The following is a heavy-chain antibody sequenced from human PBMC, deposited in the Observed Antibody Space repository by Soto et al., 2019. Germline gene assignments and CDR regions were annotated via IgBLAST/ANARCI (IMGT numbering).Heavy chain of an antibody. CDR2: ISYDGSNK. CDR3: AKSGPDWELPLVYFGY. Sequence: QVQLVESGGGVVQPGRSLRLSCAASGFTFSSYGMHWVRQAPGKGLEWVAVISYDGSNKYYADSVKGRFTISRDNSKNTLYLQMNSLRAEDTAVYYCAKSGPDWELPLVYFGYWGQGTLVTVSS. J-gene: IGHJ4*02. V-gene: IGHV3-30*18. CDR1: GFTFSSYG. D-gene: IGHD1-7*01.